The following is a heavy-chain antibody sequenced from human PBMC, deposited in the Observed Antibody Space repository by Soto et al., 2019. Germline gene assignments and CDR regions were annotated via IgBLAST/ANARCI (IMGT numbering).Heavy chain of an antibody. CDR3: ARSSGGGYYYSFDY. CDR2: IYYSGST. CDR1: GGSVSSGSYY. V-gene: IGHV4-61*01. D-gene: IGHD3-22*01. Sequence: SETLSLTCTASGGSVSSGSYYWSWIRQPPGKGLEWIGYIYYSGSTNFNPSLKSRVTISVDTSKNQFSLKLSSVTAADTAVYYCARSSGGGYYYSFDYWGQGTLVTVSS. J-gene: IGHJ4*02.